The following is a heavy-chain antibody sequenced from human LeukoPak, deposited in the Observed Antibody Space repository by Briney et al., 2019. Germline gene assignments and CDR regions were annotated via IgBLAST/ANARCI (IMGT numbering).Heavy chain of an antibody. J-gene: IGHJ3*02. V-gene: IGHV4-30-2*01. D-gene: IGHD3-3*01. CDR1: GGSISSGGYY. CDR2: IYHSGST. CDR3: ARGRIRFGAFDI. Sequence: SETLSLTRTVSGGSISSGGYYWSWIRQPPGKGLEWIGYIYHSGSTYYNPSLKSRVTISVDRSKNQFSLKLSSVTAADTAVYYCARGRIRFGAFDIWGQGTMVTVSS.